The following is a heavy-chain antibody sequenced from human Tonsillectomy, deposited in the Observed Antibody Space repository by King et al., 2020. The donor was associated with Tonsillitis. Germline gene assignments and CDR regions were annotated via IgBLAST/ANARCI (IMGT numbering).Heavy chain of an antibody. D-gene: IGHD5-12*01. J-gene: IGHJ5*02. CDR2: ITSSGVTT. CDR3: AKAGRGSRYVHLIWFDP. Sequence: VQLVESGGGLVQPGGSLRLSCAASGFTFNSYAMSWVRQAPGRGLEWVSTITSSGVTTYYADSVKCRFTIPRDNSKNTLYLQMHSLRVEDTAVYFCAKAGRGSRYVHLIWFDPWGQGSLVTVSS. CDR1: GFTFNSYA. V-gene: IGHV3-23*04.